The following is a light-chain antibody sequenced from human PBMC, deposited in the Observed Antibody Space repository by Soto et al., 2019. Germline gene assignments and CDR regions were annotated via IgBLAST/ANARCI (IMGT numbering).Light chain of an antibody. Sequence: EIVLTQSPGTLSLSPGERATLSCRASQSVTSSYLAWYQQKAGQAPRLLIYGASSRAAGIPDKFSGSGYEPDFTLTISRLEPEDFAVYYCQKYGSSHTFGGGPQVEIK. CDR2: GAS. CDR1: QSVTSSY. J-gene: IGKJ4*01. CDR3: QKYGSSHT. V-gene: IGKV3-20*01.